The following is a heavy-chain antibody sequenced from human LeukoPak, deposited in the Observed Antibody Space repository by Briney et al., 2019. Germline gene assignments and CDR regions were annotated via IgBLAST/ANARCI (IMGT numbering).Heavy chain of an antibody. CDR1: GYTFTSYG. V-gene: IGHV1-2*02. CDR2: INPNSGGT. J-gene: IGHJ4*02. D-gene: IGHD6-19*01. Sequence: VASAKVSCKASGYTFTSYGISWVRQAPGQGLEWMGWINPNSGGTNYAQKFQGRVTMTRDTSISTAYMELSRLRSDDTAVYYCARDQWLVQYYFDYWGQGTLVTVSS. CDR3: ARDQWLVQYYFDY.